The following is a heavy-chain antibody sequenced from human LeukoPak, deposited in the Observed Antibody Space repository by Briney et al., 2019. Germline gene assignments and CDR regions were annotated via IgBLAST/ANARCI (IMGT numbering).Heavy chain of an antibody. D-gene: IGHD3-22*01. J-gene: IGHJ3*01. V-gene: IGHV3-30*02. CDR1: GFTFSSYA. CDR2: IQYDGTNK. CDR3: AKKWSGGYDSSGINDAFDL. Sequence: GGSLRLSCAASGFTFSSYAMHWVRQAPGKGLEWVTFIQYDGTNKYYADSVKGRFTISRDNSKNTLYLQMNSLRPEDTAVYYCAKKWSGGYDSSGINDAFDLWGQGTMVTVSS.